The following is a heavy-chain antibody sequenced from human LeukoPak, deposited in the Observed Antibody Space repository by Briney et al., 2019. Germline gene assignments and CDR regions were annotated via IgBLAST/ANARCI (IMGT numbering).Heavy chain of an antibody. V-gene: IGHV1-69*13. Sequence: SVKVSCKASGGTFSSFAINWARQAPGQGLEWMGGIIPIFVTPNYAQKFQGRVTITADESTSTAYMELSSLRSEDTAVYYCAREGYSNGWYRYWGQGTLVTVSS. CDR1: GGTFSSFA. CDR3: AREGYSNGWYRY. J-gene: IGHJ4*02. D-gene: IGHD6-19*01. CDR2: IIPIFVTP.